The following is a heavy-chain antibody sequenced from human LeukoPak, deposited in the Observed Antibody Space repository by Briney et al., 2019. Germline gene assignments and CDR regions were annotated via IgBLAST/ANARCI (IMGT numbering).Heavy chain of an antibody. J-gene: IGHJ4*02. CDR3: ARGGKSELGTCDH. Sequence: ASVKVSCKASGYTFTGYYVQWVRQAPGQGLEWMGWINPNNGGTNYAQKFQGRVTMTRDTSISTAYMELSRLRSDDTAVYFCARGGKSELGTCDHCGQGTLVTVSS. V-gene: IGHV1-2*02. CDR1: GYTFTGYY. D-gene: IGHD7-27*01. CDR2: INPNNGGT.